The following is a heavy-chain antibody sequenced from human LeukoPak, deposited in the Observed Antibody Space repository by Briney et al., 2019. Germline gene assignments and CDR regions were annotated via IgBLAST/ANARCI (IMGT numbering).Heavy chain of an antibody. CDR3: AKDLFRWFTFPTGYQYYGMDV. D-gene: IGHD3-10*01. Sequence: GGSLRLSCAASGFTVSSKYMSWVRQAPGKGPEWVSVIYSGDTTYYADSVKGRFTISRDNSKNTLYLQMNSLRAEDTAVYYCAKDLFRWFTFPTGYQYYGMDVWGQGTTVTVSS. J-gene: IGHJ6*02. CDR2: IYSGDTT. CDR1: GFTVSSKY. V-gene: IGHV3-53*05.